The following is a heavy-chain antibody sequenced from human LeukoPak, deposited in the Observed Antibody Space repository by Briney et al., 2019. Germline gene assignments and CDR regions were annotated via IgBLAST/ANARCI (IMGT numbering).Heavy chain of an antibody. Sequence: GGSLRLSCAASGFTFSSHSMNWVPRAPGKGLEWVSSISSSSSYIYYADSVKGRFTISRDNAKNSLYLQMNSLRAEDTAVYYCARDSGITMVRGNWFDPWGQGTLVTVSS. CDR2: ISSSSSYI. D-gene: IGHD3-10*01. V-gene: IGHV3-21*01. CDR3: ARDSGITMVRGNWFDP. J-gene: IGHJ5*02. CDR1: GFTFSSHS.